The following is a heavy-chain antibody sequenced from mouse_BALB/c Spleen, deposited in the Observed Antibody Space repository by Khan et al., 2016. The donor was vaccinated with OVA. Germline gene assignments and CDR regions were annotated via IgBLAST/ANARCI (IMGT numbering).Heavy chain of an antibody. V-gene: IGHV1S137*01. CDR2: ISTYNGDA. J-gene: IGHJ3*01. Sequence: VQLQQSGAELVRPGVSVKISCKGSGYTFTDYAMHWVKQSHAKSLEWIGDISTYNGDANYNQKFKGKATMTVDKSSSTAYMELASLMSEDSAIYYCARGNGNYRFAYWGQGTLVTVSA. D-gene: IGHD2-1*01. CDR1: GYTFTDYA. CDR3: ARGNGNYRFAY.